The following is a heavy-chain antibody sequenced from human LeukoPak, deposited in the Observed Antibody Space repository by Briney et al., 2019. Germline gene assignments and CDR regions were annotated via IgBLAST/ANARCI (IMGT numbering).Heavy chain of an antibody. V-gene: IGHV1-46*01. J-gene: IGHJ4*02. CDR3: ARADPLYIVLMVYATHLDY. D-gene: IGHD2-8*01. CDR1: GYTFTSYY. Sequence: ASVKVSCKASGYTFTSYYMHWVRQVPGQGLEWMGIINPSGGSTSYAQKFQGRVTMTRDTSTSTVYMELSSLRSEDTAVYYCARADPLYIVLMVYATHLDYWGQGTLVTVSS. CDR2: INPSGGST.